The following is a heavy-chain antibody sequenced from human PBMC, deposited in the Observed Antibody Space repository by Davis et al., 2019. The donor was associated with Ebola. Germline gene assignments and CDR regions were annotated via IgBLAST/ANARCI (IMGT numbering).Heavy chain of an antibody. V-gene: IGHV3-53*01. J-gene: IGHJ4*02. D-gene: IGHD4-11*01. CDR1: GFTVRSNY. Sequence: GESLKISCAASGFTVRSNYMSWVRQAPVKGLEWVSVIYTSGSTSYADSVKGRFTISRDNSKNTLYLQMNSLRAEDTAVYYCARDSDDYSFDYWGQGTLVTVSS. CDR2: IYTSGST. CDR3: ARDSDDYSFDY.